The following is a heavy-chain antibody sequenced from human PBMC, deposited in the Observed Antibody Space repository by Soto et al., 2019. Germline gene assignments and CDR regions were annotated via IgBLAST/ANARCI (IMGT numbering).Heavy chain of an antibody. CDR3: AREIKGTYYDFWSGYYCDY. Sequence: EVQLVESGGGLVTPGGSLRLSCAAYGFTFSSYSMNWVRQAPGKGLEWVSSISSSSSNIYYADSVKGRFTISRDNAKNSQYLQMSSLRAEDTAVYYCAREIKGTYYDFWSGYYCDYWGQGTLVTVSS. V-gene: IGHV3-21*01. CDR1: GFTFSSYS. CDR2: ISSSSSNI. D-gene: IGHD3-3*01. J-gene: IGHJ4*02.